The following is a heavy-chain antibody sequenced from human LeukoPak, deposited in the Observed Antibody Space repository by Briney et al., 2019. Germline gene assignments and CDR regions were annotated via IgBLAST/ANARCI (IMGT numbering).Heavy chain of an antibody. D-gene: IGHD6-19*01. Sequence: GASVKVSCKASGYTFTSYYMHWVRQAPGQGLVWMGIINPSGGSTSYAQKFQGRVTMTRDTSTSTVYMELSSLRSEDTAVYYCARVAVAGTGLRDNWFDPWGRGTLVTVSS. V-gene: IGHV1-46*01. J-gene: IGHJ5*02. CDR1: GYTFTSYY. CDR3: ARVAVAGTGLRDNWFDP. CDR2: INPSGGST.